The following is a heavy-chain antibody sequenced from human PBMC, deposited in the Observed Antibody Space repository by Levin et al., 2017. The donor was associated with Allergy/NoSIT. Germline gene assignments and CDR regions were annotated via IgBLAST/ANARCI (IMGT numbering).Heavy chain of an antibody. D-gene: IGHD6-19*01. CDR2: IIPILGIT. V-gene: IGHV1-69*04. Sequence: PVASVKVSCKASGGTFSSSGITWVRQAPGHGLQWLGRIIPILGITIYAQKFEDRVTISADKSTNTVYMEVNSLTSDDTAVYYCAIDVTVVAGTFYFDYWGQGSLVTVSS. CDR1: GGTFSSSG. CDR3: AIDVTVVAGTFYFDY. J-gene: IGHJ4*02.